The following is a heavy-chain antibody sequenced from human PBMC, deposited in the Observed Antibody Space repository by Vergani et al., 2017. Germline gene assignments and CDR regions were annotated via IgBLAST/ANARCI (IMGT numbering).Heavy chain of an antibody. Sequence: QVQLVESGGGMVQPGRSLRLSCAASGFTFNQYGMHWVRPAPGKGLEWVAVTWYDGNNKQYADSVKGRFTISRDNSKSTMYLQMNSLRDEDTGVYYCARDLRLLYNRLDPWGQGTLVTVSS. J-gene: IGHJ5*02. D-gene: IGHD1-14*01. CDR2: TWYDGNNK. V-gene: IGHV3-33*01. CDR1: GFTFNQYG. CDR3: ARDLRLLYNRLDP.